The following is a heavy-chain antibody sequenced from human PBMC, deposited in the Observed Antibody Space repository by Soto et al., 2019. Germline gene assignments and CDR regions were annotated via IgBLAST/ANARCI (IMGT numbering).Heavy chain of an antibody. CDR2: ISASGGRT. D-gene: IGHD1-26*01. J-gene: IGHJ3*01. CDR3: AKDWDLLRAFDL. V-gene: IGHV3-23*01. Sequence: PGGSLRLSCAASGFTFSSYAMSWVRQAPGKGLEWVSAISASGGRTYYADSVKGRFTISRDNSKNTMYLQMNSLRVEDTAVYKCAKDWDLLRAFDLWGQGTMVTVSS. CDR1: GFTFSSYA.